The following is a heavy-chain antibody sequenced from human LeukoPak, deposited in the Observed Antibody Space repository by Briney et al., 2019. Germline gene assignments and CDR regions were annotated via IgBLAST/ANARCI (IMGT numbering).Heavy chain of an antibody. V-gene: IGHV3-21*01. CDR1: GFTFSSYG. J-gene: IGHJ4*02. CDR2: ISSSTYYI. Sequence: GGSLRLSCAASGFTFSSYGMHWVRQAPGKGLEWVSSISSSTYYIYYTDSVKGRFTISRDNAKNSLYLQMNSLRAEDTAVYYCARANYGDYTFDYWGQGTLVTVSS. D-gene: IGHD4-17*01. CDR3: ARANYGDYTFDY.